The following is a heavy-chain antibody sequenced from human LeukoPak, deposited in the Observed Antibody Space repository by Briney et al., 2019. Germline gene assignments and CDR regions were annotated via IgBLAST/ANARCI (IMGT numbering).Heavy chain of an antibody. D-gene: IGHD5-12*01. V-gene: IGHV4-61*01. CDR3: ARTTEGYAGGPGYSYYYYMDV. CDR1: GGSISSGSYY. J-gene: IGHJ6*03. Sequence: PPETLSLTCTVSGGSISSGSYYWSWIRQPPGKGLGWIGYIHYSGSTHYNPSLNSRVTISVDTSKNQVSLKLRYVTAADTAVYYCARTTEGYAGGPGYSYYYYMDVWGKGTTVTISS. CDR2: IHYSGST.